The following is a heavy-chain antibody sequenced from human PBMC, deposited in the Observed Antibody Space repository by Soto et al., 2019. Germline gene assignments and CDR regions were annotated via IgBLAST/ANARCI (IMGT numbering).Heavy chain of an antibody. CDR2: INGDGNTI. CDR1: GFHFGPFW. D-gene: IGHD3-10*01. J-gene: IGHJ3*02. Sequence: GGSLRLCYAASGFHFGPFWMHWVRQAPGKGLVWVSHINGDGNTIVYADSVRGRFTISRDNAKSTLFLQMNSLRVEDTAVYYCARDRGYPDSFDIWGQGTMVTVSS. V-gene: IGHV3-74*01. CDR3: ARDRGYPDSFDI.